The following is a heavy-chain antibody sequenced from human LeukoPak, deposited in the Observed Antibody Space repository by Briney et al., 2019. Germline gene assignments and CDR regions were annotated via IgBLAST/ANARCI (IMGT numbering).Heavy chain of an antibody. D-gene: IGHD6-19*01. Sequence: GGSLRLSCAASGFTFSSYWMSWVRQAPGKGLEWVSSISSSSSYIYYADSVKGRFTISRDNAKNSLYLQMNSLRAEDTAVYYCARDQELGQWLVWAFDIWGQRTMVTVSS. CDR1: GFTFSSYW. CDR2: ISSSSSYI. V-gene: IGHV3-21*01. CDR3: ARDQELGQWLVWAFDI. J-gene: IGHJ3*02.